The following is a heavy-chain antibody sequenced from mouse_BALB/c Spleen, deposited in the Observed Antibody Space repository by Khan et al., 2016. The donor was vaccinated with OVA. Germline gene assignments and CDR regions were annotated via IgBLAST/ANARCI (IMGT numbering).Heavy chain of an antibody. V-gene: IGHV9-3-1*01. Sequence: QIQLVQSGPELKKPGETVKISCKASGYTFTNYGMNWVKQAPGKALKWMGWISTYTGEPTYADDFKGRFAFSLETSASTAYLQINNLKNEDTATNFFTRPPHFSYVLVYWGQGTSVTVSS. CDR3: TRPPHFSYVLVY. CDR1: GYTFTNYG. CDR2: ISTYTGEP. J-gene: IGHJ4*01.